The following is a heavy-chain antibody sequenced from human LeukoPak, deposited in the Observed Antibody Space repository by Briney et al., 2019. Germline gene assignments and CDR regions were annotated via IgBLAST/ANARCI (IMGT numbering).Heavy chain of an antibody. V-gene: IGHV3-33*06. CDR3: AKDSRLLTYYFDY. J-gene: IGHJ4*02. CDR1: GFTFNNYG. Sequence: PGGSLRLSCAASGFTFNNYGMHWVRQAPGKGLEWVAVIWYDGSNKHYANSVKGRFTISRDNSKNTLYLQMNSLRAEDTAVYYCAKDSRLLTYYFDYWGQGTLVTVSS. CDR2: IWYDGSNK. D-gene: IGHD1-20*01.